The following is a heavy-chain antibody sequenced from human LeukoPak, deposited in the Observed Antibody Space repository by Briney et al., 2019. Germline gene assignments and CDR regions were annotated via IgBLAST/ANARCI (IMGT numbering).Heavy chain of an antibody. V-gene: IGHV4-34*01. CDR3: ASTLPYYYDSSGYYSVDAFDI. J-gene: IGHJ3*02. Sequence: PSETLSLTCAVYGGSFSGRYWSWIRQPPGKGLEWIGEINHSGSTNYNPSLKSRVTISVDASKNQFSLKLSSVTAADTAVYYCASTLPYYYDSSGYYSVDAFDIWGQGTMVTVSS. CDR1: GGSFSGRY. D-gene: IGHD3-22*01. CDR2: INHSGST.